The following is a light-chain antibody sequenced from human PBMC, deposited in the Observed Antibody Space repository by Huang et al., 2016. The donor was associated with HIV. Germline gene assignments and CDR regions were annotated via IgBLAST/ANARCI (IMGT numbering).Light chain of an antibody. J-gene: IGKJ1*01. CDR1: QSIGSY. CDR2: DAS. V-gene: IGKV3-11*01. CDR3: QQRNNWPPWT. Sequence: EIVLTQSPATLSLSPGEGATLSCRASQSIGSYLTWYQQRPGQAPRLLIYDASIRCTGIPARFSGRGSGTDFTLTISGLEHEDLAVYYCQQRNNWPPWTFGQGTKVELK.